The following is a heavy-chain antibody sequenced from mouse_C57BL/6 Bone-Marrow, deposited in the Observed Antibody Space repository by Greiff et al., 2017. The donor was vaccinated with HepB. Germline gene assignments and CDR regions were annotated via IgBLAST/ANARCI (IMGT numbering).Heavy chain of an antibody. CDR1: GFTFSSYG. Sequence: DVMLVESGGDLVKPGGSLKLSCAASGFTFSSYGMSWVRQTPDKRLEWVATISSGGSYTYYPDSVKGRFTIYRDNAKNTRYLQMSSLKSEDTAMYYCARPDYYGSSLYAIDYWGQGTSVTVSS. V-gene: IGHV5-6*02. J-gene: IGHJ4*01. CDR2: ISSGGSYT. CDR3: ARPDYYGSSLYAIDY. D-gene: IGHD1-1*01.